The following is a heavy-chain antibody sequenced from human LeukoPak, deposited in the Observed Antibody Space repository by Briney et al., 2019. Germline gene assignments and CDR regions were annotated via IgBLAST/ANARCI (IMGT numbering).Heavy chain of an antibody. V-gene: IGHV4-30-4*01. Sequence: SETLSLTCTVYGGSISIGGYYWSWIRQPPGKGLEWIGYIYYSGSTYYNPSLKSRVTISVDTSKNQFSLKLSSVTAADTAVYYCARDLAVVPAATRYSYFDYWGQGTLVTVSS. CDR3: ARDLAVVPAATRYSYFDY. D-gene: IGHD2-2*01. J-gene: IGHJ4*02. CDR1: GGSISIGGYY. CDR2: IYYSGST.